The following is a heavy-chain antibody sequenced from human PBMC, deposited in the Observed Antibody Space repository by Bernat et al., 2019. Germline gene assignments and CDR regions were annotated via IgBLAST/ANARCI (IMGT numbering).Heavy chain of an antibody. V-gene: IGHV4-34*01. Sequence: QVQLQQWGAGLLKPSETLSLTCAVYGGSFSGYYWSWIRQPPGKGLEWIGEINHSGSTNYDPSLKSRVTISVDTSKNQFSLKLCSVTAADTAVYYCARVKGHITMVRGVIIGFDYYYGMDVWGQGTTVTVSS. CDR2: INHSGST. D-gene: IGHD3-10*01. CDR3: ARVKGHITMVRGVIIGFDYYYGMDV. J-gene: IGHJ6*02. CDR1: GGSFSGYY.